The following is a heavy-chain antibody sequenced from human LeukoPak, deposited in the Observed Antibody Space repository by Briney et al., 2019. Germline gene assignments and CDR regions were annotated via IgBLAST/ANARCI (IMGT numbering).Heavy chain of an antibody. Sequence: QAGGTLRLSCAASGFTFSSYGMSWVRQAPGKGLEWVSAISGSGGSTYYADSVKGRFTISRDNSKNTLYLQMNSLRAEDTAVYYCARDLTLPAYDYVWGSYRYTDAFDIWGQGTMVTVSS. CDR2: ISGSGGST. CDR3: ARDLTLPAYDYVWGSYRYTDAFDI. J-gene: IGHJ3*02. V-gene: IGHV3-23*01. CDR1: GFTFSSYG. D-gene: IGHD3-16*02.